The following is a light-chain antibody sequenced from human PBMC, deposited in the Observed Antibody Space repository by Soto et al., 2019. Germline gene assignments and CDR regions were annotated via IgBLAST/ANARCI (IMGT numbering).Light chain of an antibody. J-gene: IGLJ1*01. CDR3: VSYTTSASYD. Sequence: QSVLTQPASVCGSPGQSITISCTGTSSDVGNYIFLSWYRQHPGKAPKLMIYDINNRPSGVSNRFSGSKSRNTASLTISGLQAEGEADYYCVSYTTSASYDFGTGTKVTGL. CDR1: SSDVGNYIF. CDR2: DIN. V-gene: IGLV2-14*01.